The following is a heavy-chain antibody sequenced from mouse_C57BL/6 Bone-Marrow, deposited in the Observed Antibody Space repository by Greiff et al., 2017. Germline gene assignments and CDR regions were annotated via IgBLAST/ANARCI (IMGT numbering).Heavy chain of an antibody. V-gene: IGHV14-4*01. CDR1: GFNIKDDY. Sequence: VQLQQSGAELVRPGASVKLSCTASGFNIKDDYMHWVKQRPEQGLEWIGWIDPENGDTEYASKFQGKATITADTSSNTAYLQLSSLTSEDTAVYYCTTGYYNAMDYWGQGTSVTVSS. CDR3: TTGYYNAMDY. J-gene: IGHJ4*01. D-gene: IGHD2-2*01. CDR2: IDPENGDT.